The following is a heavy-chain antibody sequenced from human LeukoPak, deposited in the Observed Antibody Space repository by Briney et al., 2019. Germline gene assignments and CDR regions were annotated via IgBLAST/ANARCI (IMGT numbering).Heavy chain of an antibody. V-gene: IGHV3-23*01. CDR2: ISGSGGST. CDR3: AKMRRYSSGWFMDAFDI. D-gene: IGHD6-19*01. CDR1: GGSISSSSYY. Sequence: ETLSLTCTVSGGSISSSSYYWGWIRQPPGKGLEWVSAISGSGGSTYYADSVKGRFTISRDNSKNTLYLQMNSLRAEDTAVYYCAKMRRYSSGWFMDAFDIWGQGTMVTVSS. J-gene: IGHJ3*02.